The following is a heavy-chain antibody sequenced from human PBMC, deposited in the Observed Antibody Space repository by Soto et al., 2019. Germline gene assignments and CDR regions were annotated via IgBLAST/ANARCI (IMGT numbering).Heavy chain of an antibody. D-gene: IGHD3-3*01. V-gene: IGHV3-7*03. CDR3: ARDSRRHDFWSGFDYYYGMDV. CDR1: GFTFSSYW. J-gene: IGHJ6*02. Sequence: HPGGSLRLSCAASGFTFSSYWMSWVRQAPGKGLEWVANIKQDGSEKYYVDSVKGRFTISRDNAKNSLYLQMNSLRAEDTAVYYCARDSRRHDFWSGFDYYYGMDVWGQGTTVTVSS. CDR2: IKQDGSEK.